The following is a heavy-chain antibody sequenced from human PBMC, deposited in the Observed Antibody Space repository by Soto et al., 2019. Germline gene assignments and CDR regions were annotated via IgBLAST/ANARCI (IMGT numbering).Heavy chain of an antibody. CDR1: GDSVSSYY. Sequence: SETLSLTCSVSGDSVSSYYWSWIRQPPGKGLEWIGYVYYDGSTNYNPSLETRVTISIDTSKNQVSLKLNSVTAADTAVYHRARGRRSPTVYYGLDVWGQGTTVTVSS. CDR3: ARGRRSPTVYYGLDV. CDR2: VYYDGST. J-gene: IGHJ6*02. D-gene: IGHD1-26*01. V-gene: IGHV4-59*02.